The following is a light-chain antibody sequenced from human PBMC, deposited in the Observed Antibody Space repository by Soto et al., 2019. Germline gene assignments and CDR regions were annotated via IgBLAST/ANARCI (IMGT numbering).Light chain of an antibody. CDR1: SSDVGAYDY. J-gene: IGLJ2*01. CDR2: DVT. CDR3: CSYAGSYTWV. V-gene: IGLV2-11*01. Sequence: QSALTQPRSVSESPGQSVTISCTGTSSDVGAYDYVSWYQQHPGNAPQLMIYDVTKRPSGVPHRFSGSRSGNTASLTISGLQAEDDADYYCCSYAGSYTWVFGGGTKLTVL.